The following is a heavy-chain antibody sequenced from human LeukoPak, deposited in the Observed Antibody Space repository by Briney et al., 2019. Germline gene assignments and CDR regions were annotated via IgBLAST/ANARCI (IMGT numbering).Heavy chain of an antibody. V-gene: IGHV1-2*02. D-gene: IGHD5-12*01. CDR2: INPNSGGT. CDR1: GYTFTSYY. CDR3: ARDTSRGYSGYGSSTGIDY. J-gene: IGHJ4*02. Sequence: ASVKVSCKASGYTFTSYYMHWVRQAPGQGLEWMEWINPNSGGTNYAQKFQGRVTMTRDTSISTAYMELSRLRSDDTAVYYCARDTSRGYSGYGSSTGIDYWGQGTLVTVSS.